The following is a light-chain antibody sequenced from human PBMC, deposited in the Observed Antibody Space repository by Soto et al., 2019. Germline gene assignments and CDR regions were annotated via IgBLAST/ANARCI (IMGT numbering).Light chain of an antibody. CDR1: SSNIGSKY. CDR3: AAWDAGVSGPA. Sequence: QSVLTQPPSASGTPGQRVTISCSGSSSNIGSKYVYWYQQLPGTAPKLLMYRNNQRPSGVPDRCSGSKSGTSASLAISGLRSEDEADYYCAAWDAGVSGPAFDGGTKVTVL. J-gene: IGLJ2*01. CDR2: RNN. V-gene: IGLV1-47*01.